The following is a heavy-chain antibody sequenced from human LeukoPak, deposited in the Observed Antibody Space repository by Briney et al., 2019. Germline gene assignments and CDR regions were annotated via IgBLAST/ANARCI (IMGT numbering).Heavy chain of an antibody. Sequence: GGSLRLSCAASGFTFSSYGMHWVRQAPGKGLEWVAFIRYDGSNKYYADSVKGRFTISRDNSKNTLYLQMNSLRAEDTAVYYCARAHIVVVTGPFDYWGQGTLVTVSS. CDR3: ARAHIVVVTGPFDY. J-gene: IGHJ4*02. CDR1: GFTFSSYG. V-gene: IGHV3-30*02. CDR2: IRYDGSNK. D-gene: IGHD2-21*02.